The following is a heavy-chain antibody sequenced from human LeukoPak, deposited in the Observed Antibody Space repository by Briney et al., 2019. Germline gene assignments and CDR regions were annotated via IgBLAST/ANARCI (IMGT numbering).Heavy chain of an antibody. CDR3: TKTNEIFPGYYYGMDV. CDR1: GFTLSHYW. J-gene: IGHJ6*02. D-gene: IGHD2-21*01. Sequence: GGSLRLSCAASGFTLSHYWMYWVRQAPGKGLVSVAHMNSDGSSTNYADSVKGRFTISRDNAKNMLYLQMNSLRAEDTAVYYCTKTNEIFPGYYYGMDVWGQGTTVTVSS. CDR2: MNSDGSST. V-gene: IGHV3-74*01.